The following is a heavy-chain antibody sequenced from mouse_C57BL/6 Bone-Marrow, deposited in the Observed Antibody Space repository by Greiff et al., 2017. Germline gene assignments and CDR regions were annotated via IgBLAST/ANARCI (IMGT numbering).Heavy chain of an antibody. D-gene: IGHD1-1*01. CDR2: FYPGSGSI. J-gene: IGHJ1*03. V-gene: IGHV1-62-2*01. Sequence: QVQLKRSGAELVRPGASVKLSCKASGYTFTDYYINWVKQRSGQGLEWIGWFYPGSGSIKYNEKFKDKATLTADKSSSTVYMELSRLTSEDSAVYFCARHGYYYGSLWYFDVWGTGTTVTVSS. CDR3: ARHGYYYGSLWYFDV. CDR1: GYTFTDYY.